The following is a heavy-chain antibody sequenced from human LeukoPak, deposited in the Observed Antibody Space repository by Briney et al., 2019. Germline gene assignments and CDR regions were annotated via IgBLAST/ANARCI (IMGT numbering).Heavy chain of an antibody. V-gene: IGHV3-23*01. Sequence: GGSLSLSCAASGFTCSSNAMSGVGQAPGKGLEWVSAISGSGGSTYYADSVKGRFTISRDNSKNTLYLQMNSLRAEDTAVYYCTKGLYDFWSGLFEYWGQGTLVTVSS. J-gene: IGHJ4*02. CDR1: GFTCSSNA. CDR2: ISGSGGST. D-gene: IGHD3-3*01. CDR3: TKGLYDFWSGLFEY.